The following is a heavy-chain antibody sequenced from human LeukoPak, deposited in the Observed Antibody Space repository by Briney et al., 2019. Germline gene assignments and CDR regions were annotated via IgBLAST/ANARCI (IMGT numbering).Heavy chain of an antibody. J-gene: IGHJ6*02. Sequence: GGSLRLSCAASGFSFSTYSMNWVRQAPGKGLEWVSYVSSSSSTISYADSVKARFTISRDNAKNSLFLQMNSLRAEDTAVYYCARVGPTFEVGYYGLDVWGQGTTVTVSS. V-gene: IGHV3-48*01. CDR1: GFSFSTYS. CDR2: VSSSSSTI. D-gene: IGHD2/OR15-2a*01. CDR3: ARVGPTFEVGYYGLDV.